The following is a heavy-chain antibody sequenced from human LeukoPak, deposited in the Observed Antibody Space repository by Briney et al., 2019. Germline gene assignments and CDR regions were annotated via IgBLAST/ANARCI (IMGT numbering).Heavy chain of an antibody. J-gene: IGHJ3*02. CDR2: IYTSGST. D-gene: IGHD3-22*01. CDR3: ARDQGSSGYYYAFDI. V-gene: IGHV4-4*07. CDR1: DGSIRSYY. Sequence: SETLSLTCSVSDGSIRSYYWSWIRQPAGKGLEWIGRIYTSGSTNYNPSLKSRVTMSIDRSKNEFSLKLSSVTAADTAVYYCARDQGSSGYYYAFDIWGQGTMVTVSS.